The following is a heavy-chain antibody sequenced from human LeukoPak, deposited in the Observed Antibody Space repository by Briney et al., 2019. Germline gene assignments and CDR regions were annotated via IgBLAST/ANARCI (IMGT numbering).Heavy chain of an antibody. J-gene: IGHJ2*01. CDR2: TYYRSKWYN. Sequence: SQTLSLTCAISGDSVSSNSAAWNWIRQSPSRGLEWLGRTYYRSKWYNDYAVSVKSRITINPDTSKNQFSLQLNSVTPEDTAVYYCARDTPLTTVTTFPYWYFDLWGRGTLVTVSS. D-gene: IGHD4-17*01. V-gene: IGHV6-1*01. CDR3: ARDTPLTTVTTFPYWYFDL. CDR1: GDSVSSNSAA.